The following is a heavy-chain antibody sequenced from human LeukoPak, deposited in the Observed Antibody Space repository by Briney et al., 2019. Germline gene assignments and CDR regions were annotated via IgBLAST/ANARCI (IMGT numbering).Heavy chain of an antibody. CDR1: GGSISSYN. Sequence: SETLTLTCTVSGGSISSYNWSWIRQPPGTGLEWIGYIYYSGSTNYNPSLKSRVTISVDKSKNKFSLQLSSMRAADTAVYYCARGKYDSNDWYVDYWGQGTLVTVSS. CDR3: ARGKYDSNDWYVDY. CDR2: IYYSGST. J-gene: IGHJ4*02. V-gene: IGHV4-59*01. D-gene: IGHD4-11*01.